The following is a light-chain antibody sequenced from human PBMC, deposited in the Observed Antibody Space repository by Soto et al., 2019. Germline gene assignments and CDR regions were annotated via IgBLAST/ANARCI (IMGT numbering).Light chain of an antibody. V-gene: IGLV2-8*01. CDR3: SSHGGSNNFYV. CDR2: EVS. CDR1: SSDVGAYNY. Sequence: QSVLTQPPSASGSPGQSVTISCTGTSSDVGAYNYVSWYQQHPGKAPELMIYEVSKRPSGVPDRFSASKSGNTASLTVSGLQAEDEADYYCSSHGGSNNFYVFGTGTKVTVL. J-gene: IGLJ1*01.